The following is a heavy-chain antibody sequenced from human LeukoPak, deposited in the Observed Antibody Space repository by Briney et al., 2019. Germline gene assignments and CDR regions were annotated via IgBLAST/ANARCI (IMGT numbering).Heavy chain of an antibody. J-gene: IGHJ2*01. CDR3: ASAYCGGDCTPYWYFDL. CDR2: IYYSGST. CDR1: GASINSNY. V-gene: IGHV4-59*08. Sequence: SETLSLTCTVSGASINSNYWSWVRQPPGKGLEWIAYIYYSGSTNYNSESTNFNPSLKSRVTISVDTSKNQFSLKLSSVTAADTAVYYCASAYCGGDCTPYWYFDLWGRGTLVTVSS. D-gene: IGHD2-21*02.